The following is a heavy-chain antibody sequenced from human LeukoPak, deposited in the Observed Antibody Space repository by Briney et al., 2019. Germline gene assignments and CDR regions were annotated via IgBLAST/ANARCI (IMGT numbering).Heavy chain of an antibody. CDR1: GGSISSGDYY. V-gene: IGHV4-30-4*08. J-gene: IGHJ4*02. Sequence: SQTLSLTCTVSGGSISSGDYYWSWIRQPPGKSLEWIGYIYYSGSTYYNPSLKSRVTISVDTSKNQFSLKLSSVTAADTAVYYCARDGWRGSYYFDYWGLGTLVTVSS. CDR3: ARDGWRGSYYFDY. D-gene: IGHD1-26*01. CDR2: IYYSGST.